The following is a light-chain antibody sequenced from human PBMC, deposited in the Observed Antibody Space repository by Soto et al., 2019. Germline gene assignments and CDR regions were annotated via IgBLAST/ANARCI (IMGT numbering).Light chain of an antibody. J-gene: IGLJ2*01. V-gene: IGLV1-44*01. Sequence: QSVLTQPPSASGTPGQRVTISCSGSSSNIGSNTVNWYQQLPGTAPKLLIYSNNQRPSRVPDRFSGSKSGTSASLAISGLQSEDEADYYCAAWDDSLNGLVFGGGTKLTVL. CDR3: AAWDDSLNGLV. CDR1: SSNIGSNT. CDR2: SNN.